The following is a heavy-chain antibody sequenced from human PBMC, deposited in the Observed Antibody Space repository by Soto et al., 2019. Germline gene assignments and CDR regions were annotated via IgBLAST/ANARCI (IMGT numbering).Heavy chain of an antibody. CDR1: GFTFTGND. D-gene: IGHD3-22*01. CDR3: ATRPLLPGAP. J-gene: IGHJ3*01. Sequence: EVQLVESGGGLIQPGGSLRLSCAASGFTFTGNDMNWVRQAPGKGLEWVSLLYSSGSTYYAASVKGRFTISRDNSKNTLYLQMSSRGAEDTAVYYCATRPLLPGAPWGQGTMVTVSS. CDR2: LYSSGST. V-gene: IGHV3-53*01.